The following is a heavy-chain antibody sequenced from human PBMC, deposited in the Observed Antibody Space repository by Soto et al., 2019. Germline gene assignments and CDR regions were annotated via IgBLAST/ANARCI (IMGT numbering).Heavy chain of an antibody. CDR3: RVAMVRGVNYYYYGMDV. V-gene: IGHV4-34*01. Sequence: NPSETLSLTCAVYGGSFSGYYWSWIRQPPGKGLEWIGEINHSGSTNYNPSLKSRVTISVDTSKNQFSLKLSSVTAADTAVYYCRVAMVRGVNYYYYGMDVWGQGTTVTVSS. CDR1: GGSFSGYY. CDR2: INHSGST. J-gene: IGHJ6*02. D-gene: IGHD3-10*01.